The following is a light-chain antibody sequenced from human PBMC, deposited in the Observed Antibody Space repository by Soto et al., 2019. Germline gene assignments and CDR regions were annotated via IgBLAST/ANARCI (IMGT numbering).Light chain of an antibody. J-gene: IGKJ3*01. Sequence: ETVLTQSPGTLSLSPGDTAALSCRASDNVSSNFLAWYQHKPGQSPRLLIHDASIRPSGSPVRFVGSGSGTDFTLTITRLEPEDFAVYYCQNYGRAPFTFGPGTRVEVK. V-gene: IGKV3-20*01. CDR1: DNVSSNF. CDR3: QNYGRAPFT. CDR2: DAS.